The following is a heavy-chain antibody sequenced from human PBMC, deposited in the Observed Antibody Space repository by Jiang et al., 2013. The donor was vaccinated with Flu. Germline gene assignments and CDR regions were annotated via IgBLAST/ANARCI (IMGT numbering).Heavy chain of an antibody. J-gene: IGHJ4*02. CDR2: WDDDK. CDR3: AHSVLYYDFWSGYYYFDY. Sequence: WDDDKRYSPSLKSRLTITKDTSKNQVVLTMTNMDPVDTATYYCAHSVLYYDFWSGYYYFDYWGQGTLVTVSS. V-gene: IGHV2-5*02. D-gene: IGHD3-3*01.